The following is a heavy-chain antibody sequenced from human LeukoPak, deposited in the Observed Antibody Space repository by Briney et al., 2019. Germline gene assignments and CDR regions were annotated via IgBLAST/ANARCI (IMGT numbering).Heavy chain of an antibody. D-gene: IGHD3-10*01. V-gene: IGHV3-74*01. CDR1: GFTFSSYW. J-gene: IGHJ4*02. CDR3: ARHYGSGSYELDY. Sequence: RPGGSLRLSYSPSGFTFSSYWMHWVRQAPGKGLVWVSRINSDGSSTSYADSVKGRFTISRDNAKNTLYPQMNSLRAEDTAVYYCARHYGSGSYELDYWGQGTLVTVSS. CDR2: INSDGSST.